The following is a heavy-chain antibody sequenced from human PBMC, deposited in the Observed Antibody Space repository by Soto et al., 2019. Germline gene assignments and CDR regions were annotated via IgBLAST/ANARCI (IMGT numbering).Heavy chain of an antibody. Sequence: ASVKVSCKASGYTFTGYYMHWVRQAPGQGLEWMGWINPNSGGTNYAQKFQGRVTMTRDTSISTAYMELSRLRSDDTAVYYCARDGDGYSYGYVYYYYGMDVWGQGTTVTVSS. CDR1: GYTFTGYY. CDR2: INPNSGGT. J-gene: IGHJ6*02. CDR3: ARDGDGYSYGYVYYYYGMDV. D-gene: IGHD5-18*01. V-gene: IGHV1-2*02.